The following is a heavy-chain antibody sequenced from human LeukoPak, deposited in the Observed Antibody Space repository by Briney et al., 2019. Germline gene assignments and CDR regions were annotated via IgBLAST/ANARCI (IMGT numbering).Heavy chain of an antibody. D-gene: IGHD3-3*01. Sequence: SETLSLTCAVYGGSFSGYYWSWIRQPPGKGLEWIGEINHSGSTNYNPSLKSRVTISVDTSKNQFSLKLSSVTAADTAVYYCARRRSYYYGMDVWGQGTTVTVSS. CDR1: GGSFSGYY. CDR2: INHSGST. J-gene: IGHJ6*02. CDR3: ARRRSYYYGMDV. V-gene: IGHV4-34*01.